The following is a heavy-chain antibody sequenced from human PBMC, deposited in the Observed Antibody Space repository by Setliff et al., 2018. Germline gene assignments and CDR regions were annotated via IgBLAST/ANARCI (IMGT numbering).Heavy chain of an antibody. Sequence: PGGSLRLSCAASGFTFSDYYMSWIRQAPGKGLEWVSYITSSGTTTFYTDSAKGRFAISRDNAKYSLYLQMNSLGVEDTALYYCARAHRYFSDTSGYFYDQGRSAFDVWGQGTMVTVSS. D-gene: IGHD3-22*01. CDR1: GFTFSDYY. CDR2: ITSSGTTT. V-gene: IGHV3-11*01. J-gene: IGHJ3*01. CDR3: ARAHRYFSDTSGYFYDQGRSAFDV.